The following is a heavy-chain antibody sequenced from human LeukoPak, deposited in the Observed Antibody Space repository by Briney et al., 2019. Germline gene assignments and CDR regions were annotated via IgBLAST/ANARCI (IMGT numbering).Heavy chain of an antibody. V-gene: IGHV1-18*01. D-gene: IGHD3-3*01. CDR3: ARFGSDYDFWSGLDWFDP. J-gene: IGHJ5*02. CDR2: ISAYNGNT. CDR1: GYTFTSYG. Sequence: ASVKVSCKASGYTFTSYGISWVRQAPGQGLEWMGWISAYNGNTNYAQKLQGRVTMTTDTSTSTAYMELRSLRSDDTAVYYRARFGSDYDFWSGLDWFDPWGQGTLVTVSS.